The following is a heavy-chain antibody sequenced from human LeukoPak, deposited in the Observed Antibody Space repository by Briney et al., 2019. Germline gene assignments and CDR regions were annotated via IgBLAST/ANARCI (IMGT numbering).Heavy chain of an antibody. V-gene: IGHV3-23*01. J-gene: IGHJ4*02. Sequence: GGSLRLSCAASGFTFSSYSMNWVRQAPGKGLEWVSAISGSGGSTYYADSVKGRFTISRDNSKNTLYLQMNSLRAEDTAVYYCAKDQGWSYFDYWGQGTLVTVSS. CDR3: AKDQGWSYFDY. D-gene: IGHD6-19*01. CDR1: GFTFSSYS. CDR2: ISGSGGST.